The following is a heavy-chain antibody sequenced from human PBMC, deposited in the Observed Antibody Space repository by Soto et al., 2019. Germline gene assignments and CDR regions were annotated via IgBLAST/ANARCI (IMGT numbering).Heavy chain of an antibody. V-gene: IGHV3-30*18. D-gene: IGHD3-10*01. CDR3: AKDPHGSGSYLYYFDY. CDR2: ISYDGSNK. CDR1: GFTFSGYG. Sequence: PGGSLRLSCAASGFTFSGYGMHWVRQAPGKGLEWVALISYDGSNKYYADSVKGRFTISRDNSMNTLYLQMNSLRPEDTAVYYCAKDPHGSGSYLYYFDYWGQGTLVTVSS. J-gene: IGHJ4*02.